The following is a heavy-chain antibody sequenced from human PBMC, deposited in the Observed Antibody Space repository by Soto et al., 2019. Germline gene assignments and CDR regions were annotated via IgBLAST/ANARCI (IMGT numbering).Heavy chain of an antibody. Sequence: QVQLVQSGAEVKKPGASVKVSCKASGYTFTGYYMHWVRQAPGQGLEWMGWINPNSGGTNYAQKFQGWVTMTRDTSISTAYMELSRLRSDDTAVYYCARDNPLDGWYIVPTGCMDVWGQGTTVTVSS. J-gene: IGHJ6*02. CDR2: INPNSGGT. CDR3: ARDNPLDGWYIVPTGCMDV. V-gene: IGHV1-2*04. CDR1: GYTFTGYY. D-gene: IGHD6-19*01.